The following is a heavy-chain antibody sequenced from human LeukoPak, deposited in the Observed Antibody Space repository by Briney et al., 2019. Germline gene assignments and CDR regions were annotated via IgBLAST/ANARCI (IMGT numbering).Heavy chain of an antibody. Sequence: PSETLSLTCTVSGGSISSYYWSWIRQPPGKGLEWIGYIYYSGSTNYNPSLKSRVTISVDTSKNQLSLKLSSVTAADTAVYYCARDAQFGPLDYWGQGTLVTVSS. CDR1: GGSISSYY. V-gene: IGHV4-59*12. CDR3: ARDAQFGPLDY. CDR2: IYYSGST. D-gene: IGHD3-16*01. J-gene: IGHJ4*02.